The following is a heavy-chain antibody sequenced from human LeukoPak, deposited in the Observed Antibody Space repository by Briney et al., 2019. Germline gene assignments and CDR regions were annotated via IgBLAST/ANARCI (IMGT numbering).Heavy chain of an antibody. D-gene: IGHD6-19*01. J-gene: IGHJ4*02. V-gene: IGHV3-7*03. CDR1: GFTFSSFW. Sequence: GGSLRLSCAASGFTFSSFWMRWVRQAPGKGLEWVANIKQDGSEKYSVDSVKGRFTISRDNSKNTLYLQMNSLRAEDTAVYYCARRSGIAVAGAFDYWGQGTLVTVSS. CDR2: IKQDGSEK. CDR3: ARRSGIAVAGAFDY.